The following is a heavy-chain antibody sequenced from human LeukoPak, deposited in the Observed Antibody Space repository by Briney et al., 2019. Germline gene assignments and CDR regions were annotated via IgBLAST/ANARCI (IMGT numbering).Heavy chain of an antibody. CDR1: GYSISSGYY. CDR2: IYHSGST. Sequence: PSETLSLTCTVSGYSISSGYYWGWIRQPPGKGLEWIGSIYHSGSTYYNPSLKSRVTISVDTSKNQFSLKLSSVTAADTAVYYCARDQAATDAFDIWGQGTMVTVSS. V-gene: IGHV4-38-2*02. D-gene: IGHD6-25*01. CDR3: ARDQAATDAFDI. J-gene: IGHJ3*02.